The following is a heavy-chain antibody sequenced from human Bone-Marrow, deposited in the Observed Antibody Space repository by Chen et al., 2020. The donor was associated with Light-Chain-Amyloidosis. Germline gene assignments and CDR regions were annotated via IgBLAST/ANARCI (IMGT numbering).Heavy chain of an antibody. CDR1: GGTFSSYA. J-gene: IGHJ4*02. Sequence: QVQLVQSGAEVKKPGSSVKVSCKASGGTFSSYAISWVRQAPGQGLEWMGGIIPIFGTANYEQNVQGRVTITADESTSTSYMERSSRRSGDTSVYYCARARLQYSSGWPFDYWGQGTLVTVSS. D-gene: IGHD6-19*01. CDR2: IIPIFGTA. V-gene: IGHV1-69*01. CDR3: ARARLQYSSGWPFDY.